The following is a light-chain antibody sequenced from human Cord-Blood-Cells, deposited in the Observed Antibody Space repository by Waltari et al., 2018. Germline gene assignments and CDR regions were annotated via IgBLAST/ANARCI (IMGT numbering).Light chain of an antibody. CDR1: SSDVGGYNY. CDR2: DVS. J-gene: IGLJ3*02. CDR3: CSYAGSYTWV. Sequence: QSALTQPRSVSGSPGQSVTISCTGTSSDVGGYNYVSWYQQHPGKAPTLMFYDVSKRPAGVPGLFSGSKSGNAASLTISGLQAEDEADYYCCSYAGSYTWVFGGGTKLTVL. V-gene: IGLV2-11*01.